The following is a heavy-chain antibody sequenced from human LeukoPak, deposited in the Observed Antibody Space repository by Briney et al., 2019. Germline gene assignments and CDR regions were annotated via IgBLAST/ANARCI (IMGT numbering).Heavy chain of an antibody. Sequence: PGRSLRLSCAASGFTFSSYAMSWVRQAPGKGLEWVSTFSGGSTYYAYSVKGRFTISRDNSKNTLYLQMNSLRAEDTAVYYCAKASCSSSSCYADYWGQGTLVTVSS. CDR3: AKASCSSSSCYADY. D-gene: IGHD2-2*01. CDR1: GFTFSSYA. J-gene: IGHJ4*02. V-gene: IGHV3-23*01. CDR2: FSGGST.